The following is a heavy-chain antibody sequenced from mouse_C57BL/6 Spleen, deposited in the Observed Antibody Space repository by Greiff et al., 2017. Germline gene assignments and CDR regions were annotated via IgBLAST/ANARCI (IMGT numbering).Heavy chain of an antibody. CDR1: GYTFTSYW. V-gene: IGHV1-53*01. D-gene: IGHD1-1*01. J-gene: IGHJ2*01. CDR3: ASVPLSWDFDY. CDR2: INPSNGGI. Sequence: QVQLQQSGTELVKPGASVKLSCKASGYTFTSYWMHWVKQRPGQGLEWIGNINPSNGGINYNEKFKSKATLTVDKSSSTAYMQLSSLTSEDSAVYYCASVPLSWDFDYGGQGTTLTVSS.